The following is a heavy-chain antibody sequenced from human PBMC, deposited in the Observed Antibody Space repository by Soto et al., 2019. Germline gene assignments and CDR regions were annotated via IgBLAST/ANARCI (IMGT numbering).Heavy chain of an antibody. CDR3: ATDLDSHLAQGVLEF. CDR1: GGTFSSYA. D-gene: IGHD3-10*01. Sequence: SVKVSCKASGGTFSSYAISWVRQAPGQGLEWMGGIIPIFGTANYAQKFQGRVTITADNSLFLQLNNLGAEDTAVYYCATDLDSHLAQGVLEFWGKGTLVTVSS. CDR2: IIPIFGTA. V-gene: IGHV1-69*06. J-gene: IGHJ4*02.